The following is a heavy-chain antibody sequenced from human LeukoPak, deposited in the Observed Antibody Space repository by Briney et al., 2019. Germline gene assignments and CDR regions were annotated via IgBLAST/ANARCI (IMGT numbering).Heavy chain of an antibody. D-gene: IGHD3-3*01. J-gene: IGHJ4*02. V-gene: IGHV3-23*01. CDR3: AKSPLRTRILLDY. CDR1: GFTFSTYA. CDR2: ISGSGGST. Sequence: GGSLRLSCVASGFTFSTYARSWVRQAPGKGLEWVSTISGSGGSTYYADSVKGRFTISRDNSKNTLYLQMNSPRADDTAVYYCAKSPLRTRILLDYWGQGTLVTVSS.